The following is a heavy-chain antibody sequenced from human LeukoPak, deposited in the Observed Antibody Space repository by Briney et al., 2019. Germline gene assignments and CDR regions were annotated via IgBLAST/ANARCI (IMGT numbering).Heavy chain of an antibody. D-gene: IGHD1-14*01. CDR2: IGTRGRVV. J-gene: IGHJ4*02. Sequence: PGGSLRLSCAASGFTFASYDMNWVRQAPGKGLEWVSYIGTRGRVVHYADSVKGRFTISRDNAKNSLFLQMNVLRAEDTALYYCVRDRSTGLLDFWGQGTLVTVSS. V-gene: IGHV3-48*03. CDR1: GFTFASYD. CDR3: VRDRSTGLLDF.